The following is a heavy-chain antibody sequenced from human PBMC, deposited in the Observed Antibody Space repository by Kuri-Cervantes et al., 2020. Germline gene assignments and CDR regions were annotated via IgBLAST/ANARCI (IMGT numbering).Heavy chain of an antibody. D-gene: IGHD3-3*01. J-gene: IGHJ6*02. CDR2: SYYSGST. CDR3: AREIFGGTSGVRYYYYGMDV. V-gene: IGHV4-31*03. CDR1: GGSIISVGYY. Sequence: LRLSCTVSGGSIISVGYYWSWIRQHPGKGLEWIRYSYYSGSTYYNPSLKSRVTISADTSKTQFSLKLSSVTAADTAVYYCAREIFGGTSGVRYYYYGMDVWGQGTTVTVSS.